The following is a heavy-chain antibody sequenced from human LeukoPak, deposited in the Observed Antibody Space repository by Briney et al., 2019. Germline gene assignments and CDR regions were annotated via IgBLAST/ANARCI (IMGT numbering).Heavy chain of an antibody. CDR1: GFTVSSNY. D-gene: IGHD3-16*02. CDR2: IYSGGST. CDR3: ANSYHDAFDI. J-gene: IGHJ3*02. V-gene: IGHV3-53*01. Sequence: GGSLRLSCAASGFTVSSNYMSWVRQAPGKGLEWVSVIYSGGSTYYADSVKGRFTISRDNSKTTLYLQMNSRRAEDTAVSYCANSYHDAFDIWGEGTMVTVSS.